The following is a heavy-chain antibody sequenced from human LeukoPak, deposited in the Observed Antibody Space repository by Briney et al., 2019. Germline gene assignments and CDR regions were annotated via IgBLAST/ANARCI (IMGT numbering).Heavy chain of an antibody. CDR3: ASVGYCSSTSCYTSSDFDY. J-gene: IGHJ4*02. D-gene: IGHD2-2*02. CDR1: GGTFSSYA. CDR2: IIPILGIA. V-gene: IGHV1-69*04. Sequence: ASVKVSCKASGGTFSSYAISWVRQAPGQGLEWMGRIIPILGIANYAQKFQGRATITADKSTSTAYMELSSLRSEDTAVYYCASVGYCSSTSCYTSSDFDYWGQGTLVTVSS.